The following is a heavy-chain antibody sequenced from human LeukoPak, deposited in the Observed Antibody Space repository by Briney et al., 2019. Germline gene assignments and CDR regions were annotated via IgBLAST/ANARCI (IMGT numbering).Heavy chain of an antibody. CDR2: INPTGGSA. V-gene: IGHV1-46*01. D-gene: IGHD6-13*01. J-gene: IGHJ5*02. CDR3: ARDRSGSRWRWFDP. Sequence: ASVKVSCKASGCTFTNYYIHWVRQAPGQGLEWMGIINPTGGSASYAQKFQGRVSMTSDTSTSTLYLELSSLRSEDTAVYYCARDRSGSRWRWFDPWGQGTLVTVSS. CDR1: GCTFTNYY.